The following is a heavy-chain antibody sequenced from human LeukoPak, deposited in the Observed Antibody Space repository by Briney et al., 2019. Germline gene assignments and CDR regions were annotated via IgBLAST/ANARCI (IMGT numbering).Heavy chain of an antibody. J-gene: IGHJ5*02. CDR3: ARHDEQGGKFDP. Sequence: SETLSLTCTVSGGSINNYYGSWIRQPPGKGLEWIGYVYYSGSTNYNPSLKSRVTMAVDASKNQFSLRLTSVTAADTAVYYCARHDEQGGKFDPCGLGTLVTVSS. CDR1: GGSINNYY. D-gene: IGHD3-16*01. CDR2: VYYSGST. V-gene: IGHV4-59*08.